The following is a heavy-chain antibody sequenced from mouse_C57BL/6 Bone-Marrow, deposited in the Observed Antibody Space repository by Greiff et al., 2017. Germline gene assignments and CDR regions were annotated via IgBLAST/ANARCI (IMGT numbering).Heavy chain of an antibody. J-gene: IGHJ2*01. D-gene: IGHD2-4*01. CDR1: GYTFTSYG. V-gene: IGHV1-81*01. Sequence: QVQLQQSGAELARPGASVKLSCKASGYTFTSYGISWVKQRTGQGLEWIGEIYPRSGNTYYNEKFKGKATLTADKSSSTAYMELRSLTSEDSAVYFCAREDNDYVDLDYWGQGTTLTVSS. CDR2: IYPRSGNT. CDR3: AREDNDYVDLDY.